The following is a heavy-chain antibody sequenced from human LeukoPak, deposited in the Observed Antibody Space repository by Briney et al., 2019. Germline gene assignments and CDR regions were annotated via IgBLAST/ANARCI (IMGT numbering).Heavy chain of an antibody. CDR1: GGSISSGGYY. Sequence: SETLSLTCTVSGGSISSGGYYWSWIRQHPGKGLEWIGYIYYSGSTYYNPSLKSRVTISVDTSKNQFPLKLSSVTAADTAVYYCARDPPGDYGDYRAPNYGMDVWGQGTTVTVSS. D-gene: IGHD4-17*01. CDR3: ARDPPGDYGDYRAPNYGMDV. J-gene: IGHJ6*02. CDR2: IYYSGST. V-gene: IGHV4-31*03.